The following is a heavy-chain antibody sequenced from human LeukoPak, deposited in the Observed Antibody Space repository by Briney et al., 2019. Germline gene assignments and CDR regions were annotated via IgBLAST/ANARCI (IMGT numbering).Heavy chain of an antibody. D-gene: IGHD2-15*01. J-gene: IGHJ4*02. CDR1: GFTFSSYG. CDR3: AKDVERYCSGGSCYYFDY. CDR2: IWYDGSNK. Sequence: GRSLRLSCAASGFTFSSYGMHWVRQAPGKELEWVAVIWYDGSNKYYADSVKGRFTISRDNSKNTLYLQMNSLRAEDTAVYYCAKDVERYCSGGSCYYFDYWGQGTLVTVSS. V-gene: IGHV3-33*06.